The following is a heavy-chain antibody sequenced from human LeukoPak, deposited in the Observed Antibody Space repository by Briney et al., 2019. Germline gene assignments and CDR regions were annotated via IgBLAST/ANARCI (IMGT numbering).Heavy chain of an antibody. D-gene: IGHD3-10*02. J-gene: IGHJ6*04. Sequence: GGSLRLSCAASGFTFSSYEMNWVRQAPGKGLEWASYISSSGSTIYYADSVKGRFTISRDNAKNSLYLQMNSLRAEDTAVYYCSELGITMIGGVWGKGTTVTISS. CDR3: SELGITMIGGV. CDR1: GFTFSSYE. V-gene: IGHV3-48*03. CDR2: ISSSGSTI.